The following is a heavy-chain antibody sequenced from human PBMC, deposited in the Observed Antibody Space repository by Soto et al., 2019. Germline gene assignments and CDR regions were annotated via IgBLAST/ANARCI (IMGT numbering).Heavy chain of an antibody. CDR2: IYYSGGT. V-gene: IGHV4-31*03. J-gene: IGHJ5*02. Sequence: SETLSLTCTVSGGSISSGGYYWSWIRQHPGKGLEWIGYIYYSGGTYYNPSLKSRVTISVDTSKNQFSLKLSSVTAADTAVYYCARAGHRDDWFDPWGQGTLVTVSS. CDR1: GGSISSGGYY. CDR3: ARAGHRDDWFDP. D-gene: IGHD2-21*01.